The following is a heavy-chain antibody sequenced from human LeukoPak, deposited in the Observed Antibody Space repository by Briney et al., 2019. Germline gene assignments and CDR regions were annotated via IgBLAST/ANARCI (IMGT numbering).Heavy chain of an antibody. D-gene: IGHD6-6*01. CDR1: GVSISSGGYS. CDR2: IYHSGST. J-gene: IGHJ4*02. CDR3: AREQLAGWFDY. V-gene: IGHV4-30-2*01. Sequence: SETLSLTCAVSGVSISSGGYSWSWLRQPPGKGLEWIGYIYHSGSTYYNPSLKSRVTISVDRSKNQFSLKLSSVTAADTAVYYCAREQLAGWFDYWGQGTLVTVSS.